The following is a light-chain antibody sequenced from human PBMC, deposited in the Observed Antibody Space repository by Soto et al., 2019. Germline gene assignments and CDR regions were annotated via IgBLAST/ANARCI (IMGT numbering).Light chain of an antibody. CDR1: SSNIGSNF. J-gene: IGLJ2*01. CDR3: SSYAGSNNLV. V-gene: IGLV1-47*02. CDR2: DND. Sequence: QSVLTQPPSASGPPGQRVTISCSGGSSNIGSNFVYWYQQLPGTAPKLLIYDNDQRPSGVPDRISGSKSGTSASLAISGLRSEDEADYYCSSYAGSNNLVFGGGTKLTVL.